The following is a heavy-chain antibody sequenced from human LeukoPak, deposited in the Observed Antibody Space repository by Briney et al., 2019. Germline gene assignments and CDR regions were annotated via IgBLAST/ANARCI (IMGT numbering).Heavy chain of an antibody. Sequence: HPGGSLRLSCAASGFSFSIYAMHWVRQAPGKGLEWVAIISYDGSNKYYGDSVKGRFTISRDNSKNTLFLQMNSLRAEDTAFYYCAKDYWYSGAFPQPVISWGQGTLVTVSS. D-gene: IGHD1-26*01. CDR1: GFSFSIYA. J-gene: IGHJ5*02. V-gene: IGHV3-30*04. CDR3: AKDYWYSGAFPQPVIS. CDR2: ISYDGSNK.